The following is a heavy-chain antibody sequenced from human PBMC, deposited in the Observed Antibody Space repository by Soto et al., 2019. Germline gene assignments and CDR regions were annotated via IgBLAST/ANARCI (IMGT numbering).Heavy chain of an antibody. V-gene: IGHV3-23*01. J-gene: IGHJ4*02. D-gene: IGHD6-19*01. CDR2: ISGSGGST. CDR1: GFTFSSYG. Sequence: LRLSCAASGFTFSSYGMHWVRQAPGKGLEWVSAISGSGGSTYYADSVKGRFTISRDNSKNTLYLQMNSLRAEDTAVYYCAKGSSGWYERFDYWGQGTLVTVSS. CDR3: AKGSSGWYERFDY.